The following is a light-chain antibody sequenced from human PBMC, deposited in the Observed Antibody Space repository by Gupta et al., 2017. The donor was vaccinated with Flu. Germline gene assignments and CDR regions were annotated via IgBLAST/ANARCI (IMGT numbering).Light chain of an antibody. CDR1: SSDSSY. CDR3: QSLDSSNLTWV. V-gene: IGLV6-57*01. J-gene: IGLJ3*02. CDR2: DHH. Sequence: SSDSSYVQCCQQHPASSPTTVIYDHHQRPTGVPERFSASIDSSSNSASLTTSGRQKEEEADYYCQSLDSSNLTWVFGGGTRLTVL.